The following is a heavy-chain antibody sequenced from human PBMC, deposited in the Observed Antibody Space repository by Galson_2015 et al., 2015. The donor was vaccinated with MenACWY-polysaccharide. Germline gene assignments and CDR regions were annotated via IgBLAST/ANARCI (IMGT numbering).Heavy chain of an antibody. CDR2: IWYDGSNK. V-gene: IGHV3-33*01. J-gene: IGHJ4*02. D-gene: IGHD2-21*01. CDR1: GFTFSSHG. CDR3: VRDRSVAYFEY. Sequence: SLRLSCAASGFTFSSHGMHWVRQAPGKGLEWVAVIWYDGSNKYYADSVKGRFTFSRDNSKNTLYLQMNSLRAEDTAVYYCVRDRSVAYFEYWGQGALAIVSS.